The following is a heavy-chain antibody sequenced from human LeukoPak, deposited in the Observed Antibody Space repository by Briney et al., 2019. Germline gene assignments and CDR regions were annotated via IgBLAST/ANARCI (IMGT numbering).Heavy chain of an antibody. V-gene: IGHV3-9*01. CDR3: AKDNRRHYTSGPNPDSLH. CDR1: GFIFNNYA. D-gene: IGHD6-19*01. Sequence: GGSLRLPCAGSGFIFNNYAMHWVRQPPGKGLEWVSGISWNSGSIDYADSVKGRFTISRDNAKNSLYLQMNSLRVEDTAFYYCAKDNRRHYTSGPNPDSLHWGQGALVTVSS. J-gene: IGHJ4*02. CDR2: ISWNSGSI.